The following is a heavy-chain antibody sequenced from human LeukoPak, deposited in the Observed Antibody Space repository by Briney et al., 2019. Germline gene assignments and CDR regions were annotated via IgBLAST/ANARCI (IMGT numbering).Heavy chain of an antibody. D-gene: IGHD3-22*01. CDR3: AKNLPPTYYYDSSGYSVVDY. J-gene: IGHJ4*02. CDR2: ITGSGVGT. Sequence: GGSLRLSCAASGFTFSNYAMTWVRQAPGKGLEWVSGITGSGVGTHYADSVKGRFTISRDNSKNTLYLQMNSLRAEDTAVYYCAKNLPPTYYYDSSGYSVVDYWGQGTLVTVS. V-gene: IGHV3-23*01. CDR1: GFTFSNYA.